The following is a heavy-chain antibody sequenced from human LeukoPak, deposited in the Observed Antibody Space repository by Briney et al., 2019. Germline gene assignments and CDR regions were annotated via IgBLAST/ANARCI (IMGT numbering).Heavy chain of an antibody. J-gene: IGHJ5*02. CDR2: IYYRGTT. CDR1: GASLTNNY. V-gene: IGHV4-59*01. Sequence: SETLSLTCTVSGASLTNNYWSWIRQPPGKGLEYIGYIYYRGTTNYNPSLKSRVTMLVDRSNNQFSLTLKSVTAADTAVYYCARVMYGEGVRFDPWGQGTLVTVSS. D-gene: IGHD2-8*01. CDR3: ARVMYGEGVRFDP.